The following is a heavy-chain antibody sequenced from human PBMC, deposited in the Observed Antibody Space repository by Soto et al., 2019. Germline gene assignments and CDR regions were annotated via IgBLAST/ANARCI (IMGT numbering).Heavy chain of an antibody. CDR2: INHSGST. V-gene: IGHV4-34*01. Sequence: QVQLQQWGAGLLKPSETLSLTCAVYGGSFSGYYWSWIRQAPGKGLEWIGEINHSGSTNYNPSLKSRVTISVDTSKNQFSLKLSSVTAADTAVYYCARCLRYFDFRIDYWGQGTLVTVSS. CDR1: GGSFSGYY. D-gene: IGHD3-9*01. J-gene: IGHJ4*02. CDR3: ARCLRYFDFRIDY.